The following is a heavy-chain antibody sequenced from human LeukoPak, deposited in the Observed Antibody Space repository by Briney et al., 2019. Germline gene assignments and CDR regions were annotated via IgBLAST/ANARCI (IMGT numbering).Heavy chain of an antibody. Sequence: PGGSLRLSCAASGFTFSSYWGSWVRQAPGKGVGWVANIKQDGSEKYYVDSVKGRFTISRDNAKNSLYLQMNSLRAEDTAVYYCARDASGYALYVDYWGQGTLVTVSS. J-gene: IGHJ4*02. CDR2: IKQDGSEK. CDR3: ARDASGYALYVDY. V-gene: IGHV3-7*01. CDR1: GFTFSSYW. D-gene: IGHD5-12*01.